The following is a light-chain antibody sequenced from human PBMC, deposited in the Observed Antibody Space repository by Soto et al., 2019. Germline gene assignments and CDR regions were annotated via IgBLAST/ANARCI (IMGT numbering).Light chain of an antibody. CDR1: QRITNS. J-gene: IGKJ3*01. CDR2: AAS. CDR3: QQTYSPPFT. V-gene: IGKV1-39*01. Sequence: DIQMAQSPSSLSASVGDRVTIPCRASQRITNSLNWYQQKPGRAPNLLIYAASSLQRGAPSRFSGSGSGTDFTLTISSLQPDDFATYYCQQTYSPPFTFGPGTKVDIK.